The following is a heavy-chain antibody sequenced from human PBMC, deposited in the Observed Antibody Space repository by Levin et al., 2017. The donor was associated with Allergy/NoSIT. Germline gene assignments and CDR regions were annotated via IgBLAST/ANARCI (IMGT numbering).Heavy chain of an antibody. J-gene: IGHJ4*02. V-gene: IGHV4-34*01. CDR2: INHSGST. CDR3: ARRPYYYAPFDY. D-gene: IGHD3-10*01. CDR1: GGSFSGYY. Sequence: SETLSLTCAVYGGSFSGYYWSWIRQPPGKGLEWIGEINHSGSTNYNPSLKSRVTISVDTSKNQFSLKLSSVTAADTAVYYCARRPYYYAPFDYWGQGTLVTVSS.